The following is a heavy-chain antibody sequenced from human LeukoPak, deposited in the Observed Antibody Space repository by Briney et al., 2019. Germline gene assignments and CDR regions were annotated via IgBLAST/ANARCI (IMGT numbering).Heavy chain of an antibody. CDR2: ISGSGGNT. V-gene: IGHV3-23*01. Sequence: GGSLRLSCEASGFTFSGYGMSWLRRAQGKGPEWVSGISGSGGNTYYADSVKGRFTISRDNSQNTLYLQMNTLRAEDTAVYYCAKVVSGYHFDYWGQGTPVTVSS. D-gene: IGHD5-12*01. J-gene: IGHJ4*02. CDR3: AKVVSGYHFDY. CDR1: GFTFSGYG.